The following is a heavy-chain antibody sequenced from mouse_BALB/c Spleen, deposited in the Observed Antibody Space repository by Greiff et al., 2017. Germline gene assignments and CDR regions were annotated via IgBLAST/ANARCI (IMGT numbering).Heavy chain of an antibody. Sequence: EVMLVESGGGLVQPGGSLKLSCAASGFTFSSYTMSWVRQTPEKRLEWVAYISNGGGSTYYPDTVKGRFTISRDNAKNTLYLQMSSLKSEDTAMYYCARSLHYYGYVFAYWGQGTLVTVSA. CDR3: ARSLHYYGYVFAY. CDR2: ISNGGGST. D-gene: IGHD1-2*01. J-gene: IGHJ3*01. CDR1: GFTFSSYT. V-gene: IGHV5-12-2*01.